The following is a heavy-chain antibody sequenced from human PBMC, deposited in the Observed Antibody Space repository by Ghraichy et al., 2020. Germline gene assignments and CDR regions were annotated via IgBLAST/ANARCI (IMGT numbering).Heavy chain of an antibody. V-gene: IGHV4-4*09. D-gene: IGHD1-26*01. J-gene: IGHJ4*02. CDR3: ARLGQWELTIDY. Sequence: SETLSLTCTVSGGSISSYYWSWIRQPPGKGLEWIGYIYTSGSTNYNPSLKSRVTISVDTSKNQFSLKLSSVTAADTAVYYCARLGQWELTIDYWGQGTLVTVSS. CDR1: GGSISSYY. CDR2: IYTSGST.